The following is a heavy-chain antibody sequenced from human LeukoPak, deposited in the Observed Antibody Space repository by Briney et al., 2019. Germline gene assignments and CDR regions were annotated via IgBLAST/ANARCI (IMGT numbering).Heavy chain of an antibody. Sequence: GGSLRLSCAASGFTSSNYWMNWVRQAPGKGLEWVANIKQDGSEIYYVDSVKGRFTISRDNAKNSLYLQMSSLRAEDTAVYYCARAMDVWGQGTTVTVSS. CDR3: ARAMDV. CDR2: IKQDGSEI. V-gene: IGHV3-7*01. CDR1: GFTSSNYW. J-gene: IGHJ6*02.